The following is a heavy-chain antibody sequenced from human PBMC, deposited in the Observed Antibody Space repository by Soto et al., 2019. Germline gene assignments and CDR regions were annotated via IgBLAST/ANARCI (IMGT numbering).Heavy chain of an antibody. Sequence: ASVKVSCKASGYTFPNYGISWVRQAPGQGLEWMGWISAYNGNTNYAQKLQGRVTMTTDTSTYTAYMELRSLRSDDTAVYYFAIDWGNCTGGSCYSDYYYYYGMDVWG. CDR2: ISAYNGNT. V-gene: IGHV1-18*01. D-gene: IGHD2-15*01. CDR1: GYTFPNYG. CDR3: AIDWGNCTGGSCYSDYYYYYGMDV. J-gene: IGHJ6*02.